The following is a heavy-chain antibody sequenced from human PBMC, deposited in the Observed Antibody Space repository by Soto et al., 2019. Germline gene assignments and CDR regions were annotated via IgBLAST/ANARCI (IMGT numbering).Heavy chain of an antibody. V-gene: IGHV1-2*02. J-gene: IGHJ5*02. CDR3: ARGIAALRLSWFGP. Sequence: QAQLVQSGAEVKKPGASVKVSCMASGYTFSGNYLHWVREAPGQGLEWMGWINPKSGGTGYAQKCQGRVDMTTNTSTSTAYMELSSLRSADTAVYYCARGIAALRLSWFGPWGQGTLVTVSS. D-gene: IGHD6-13*01. CDR2: INPKSGGT. CDR1: GYTFSGNY.